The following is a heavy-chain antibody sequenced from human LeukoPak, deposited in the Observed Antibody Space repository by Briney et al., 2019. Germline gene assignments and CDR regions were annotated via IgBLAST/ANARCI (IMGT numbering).Heavy chain of an antibody. CDR2: INHSRST. CDR3: ARGSIVVVPAAKYVRDYYYYMDV. D-gene: IGHD2-2*01. V-gene: IGHV4-34*01. CDR1: VGFFSGYY. J-gene: IGHJ6*03. Sequence: SETLSLICAVYVGFFSGYYWSCIRQPPGKDLEWPGEINHSRSTIYNPSLRSQVTISVDTCKNQFSPKPLSVTAPDRAVYYCARGSIVVVPAAKYVRDYYYYMDVWGKGTTVTVSS.